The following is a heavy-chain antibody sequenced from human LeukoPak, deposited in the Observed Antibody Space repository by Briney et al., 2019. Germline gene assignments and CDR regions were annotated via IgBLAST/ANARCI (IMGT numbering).Heavy chain of an antibody. CDR2: TQYDGSNK. CDR1: GFTFSSYG. Sequence: GGSLRLSCAASGFTFSSYGMHWVRQAPGKGLEWVAYTQYDGSNKQYADSVKGRFSISRDSSKNILYLQMNSLRAEDTAVYYCARERITMIGYMDVWGKGTTVTISS. J-gene: IGHJ6*03. D-gene: IGHD3-22*01. V-gene: IGHV3-30*12. CDR3: ARERITMIGYMDV.